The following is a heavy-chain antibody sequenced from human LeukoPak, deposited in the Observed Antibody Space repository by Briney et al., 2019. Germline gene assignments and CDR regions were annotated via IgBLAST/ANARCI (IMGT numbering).Heavy chain of an antibody. CDR2: IYYSGST. D-gene: IGHD4-17*01. V-gene: IGHV4-59*01. CDR3: AREVTTGPAYDY. J-gene: IGHJ4*02. Sequence: SETLSLTCTVSGGSISSYYWSWIRQPPGKGLEWIGYIYYSGSTNYNPSLKSRVSISVDTSKNQFSLKLNSVTAADTAVSYCAREVTTGPAYDYWGQGTLVTVSS. CDR1: GGSISSYY.